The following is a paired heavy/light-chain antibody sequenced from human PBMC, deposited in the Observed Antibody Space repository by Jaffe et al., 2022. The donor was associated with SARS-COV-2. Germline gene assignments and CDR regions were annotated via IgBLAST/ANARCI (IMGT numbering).Heavy chain of an antibody. CDR3: TRGYGSGSPPFGSFYYMDV. CDR1: GFTFSTYW. D-gene: IGHD3-10*01. V-gene: IGHV3-7*04. J-gene: IGHJ6*03. Sequence: EVQLVESGGGLVQPGGSLRLSCAASGFTFSTYWMTWVRQAPGKGLEWVAIIKDDGSEQYYVDSVKGRFTISRDNAKSSMYLQMNSLRAEDPAVYYCTRGYGSGSPPFGSFYYMDVWGKGTTVTVSS. CDR2: IKDDGSEQ.
Light chain of an antibody. CDR1: QSVSSY. V-gene: IGKV3-11*01. CDR3: QLRSHWPPFT. CDR2: DAS. J-gene: IGKJ5*01. Sequence: EVVLTQSPATLSLSPGERATLSCRASQSVSSYLAWYQQRPGQAPRLLIYDASKRATGIPARFSGSGSGTDFTLTISSLEPEDFAVYYCQLRSHWPPFTFGQGTRLEIK.